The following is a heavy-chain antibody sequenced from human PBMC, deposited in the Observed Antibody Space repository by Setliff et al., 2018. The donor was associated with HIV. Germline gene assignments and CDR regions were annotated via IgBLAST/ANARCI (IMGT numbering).Heavy chain of an antibody. CDR2: IYYSGST. J-gene: IGHJ5*02. Sequence: SETLSLTCTVSGGSIKSGHYYWSWIRQHPGKGLEWIGYIYYSGSTYYNPSLKSRVTISVDTSKNHFSLKLSSVTAADTAVYYCARHIAGYSAYDLGWFDPWGQGTLVTVSS. CDR3: ARHIAGYSAYDLGWFDP. CDR1: GGSIKSGHYY. V-gene: IGHV4-30-4*08. D-gene: IGHD5-12*01.